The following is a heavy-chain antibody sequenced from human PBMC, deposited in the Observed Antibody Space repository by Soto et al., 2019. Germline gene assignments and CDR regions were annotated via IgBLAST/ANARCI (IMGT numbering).Heavy chain of an antibody. Sequence: GASVKVSCKASGYTFTSYAMHWVRQAPGQRLEWMGWINAGNGNTKYSQKFQGRVTITRDTSANTAYMELSSLRSEDTAVYYCASEGLAATDAFDIWGQGTMVTVSS. CDR3: ASEGLAATDAFDI. D-gene: IGHD6-19*01. CDR1: GYTFTSYA. J-gene: IGHJ3*02. V-gene: IGHV1-3*01. CDR2: INAGNGNT.